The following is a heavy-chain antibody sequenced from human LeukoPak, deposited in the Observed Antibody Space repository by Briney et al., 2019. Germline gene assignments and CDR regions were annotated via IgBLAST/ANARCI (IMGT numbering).Heavy chain of an antibody. D-gene: IGHD3-9*01. CDR3: AKWGDYDILTGYYVSDF. CDR1: GFIFRNYA. J-gene: IGHJ4*02. V-gene: IGHV3-23*01. Sequence: GGSLRLSCAASGFIFRNYAMSWVRRAPGKGLEWVSAITGSGDTTYYADSVKGRFTVSRDNSKNTLYVEMNTLRAEDTAVYYCAKWGDYDILTGYYVSDFWGQGTLVTVSS. CDR2: ITGSGDTT.